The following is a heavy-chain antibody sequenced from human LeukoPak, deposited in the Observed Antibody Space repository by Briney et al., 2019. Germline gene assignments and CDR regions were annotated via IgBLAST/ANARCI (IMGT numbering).Heavy chain of an antibody. CDR1: GFTFSSYA. CDR3: ARVVEYCSSTGCNYWYFDL. D-gene: IGHD2-2*01. J-gene: IGHJ2*01. Sequence: GGSLRLSCAASGFTFSSYAMHWVRQAPGKGLEWVAVISYDGSNKYYADSVKGRFTISRDNSENTLYLQMNSLRAEDTAVYYCARVVEYCSSTGCNYWYFDLWGRGTLVTVSS. CDR2: ISYDGSNK. V-gene: IGHV3-30-3*01.